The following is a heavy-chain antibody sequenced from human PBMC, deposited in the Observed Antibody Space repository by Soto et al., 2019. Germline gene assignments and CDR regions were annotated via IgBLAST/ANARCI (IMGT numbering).Heavy chain of an antibody. V-gene: IGHV1-24*01. J-gene: IGHJ6*02. Sequence: ASVKVSCKVSGYTLTELSMHWVRQAPGKGLEWMGGFDPEDGETIYAQKFQGRVTMTEDTSTDTAYMELSSLRSEDTAVYYCATAVIYPSAGYYYGMDVCAQGTTVTVSS. CDR3: ATAVIYPSAGYYYGMDV. CDR1: GYTLTELS. CDR2: FDPEDGET. D-gene: IGHD3-22*01.